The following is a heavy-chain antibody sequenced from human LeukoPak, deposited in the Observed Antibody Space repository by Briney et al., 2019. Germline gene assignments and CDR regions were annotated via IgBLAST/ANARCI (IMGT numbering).Heavy chain of an antibody. CDR1: GFTFSSYV. V-gene: IGHV3-30*04. CDR2: ISYDGSNE. D-gene: IGHD5-24*01. CDR3: AKDSRRDGYNVVDY. Sequence: GGSLRLSCAASGFTFSSYVMHWVRQAPGKGLEWVAIISYDGSNEYYADSVKGRFTISRDNSKNTLYLQMNSLRAEDTAVYYCAKDSRRDGYNVVDYWGQGTLVTVSS. J-gene: IGHJ4*02.